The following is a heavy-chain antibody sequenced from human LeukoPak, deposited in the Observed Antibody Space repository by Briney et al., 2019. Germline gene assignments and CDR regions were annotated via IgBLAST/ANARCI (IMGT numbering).Heavy chain of an antibody. D-gene: IGHD5-24*01. CDR1: GGSIRSYY. CDR2: IDDSGST. J-gene: IGHJ4*02. V-gene: IGHV4-59*08. Sequence: SSETLSLTCTVSGGSIRSYYWSWIRQPPGKGLEWIGFIDDSGSTNYNPSLKSRVTISLDTSKNQFSLKLTSVTAADTAVYCCARRRWLQEIDYWGQGTLVTVSS. CDR3: ARRRWLQEIDY.